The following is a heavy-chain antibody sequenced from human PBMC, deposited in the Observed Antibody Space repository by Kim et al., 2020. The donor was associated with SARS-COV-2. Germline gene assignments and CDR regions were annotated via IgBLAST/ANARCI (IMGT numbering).Heavy chain of an antibody. V-gene: IGHV3-7*01. Sequence: YVDSVKGRFTISRDNAKNSRYLQMNSLRAGDTAVYYCARGYSYGRVVDYWGQGTLVTVSS. D-gene: IGHD5-18*01. CDR3: ARGYSYGRVVDY. J-gene: IGHJ4*02.